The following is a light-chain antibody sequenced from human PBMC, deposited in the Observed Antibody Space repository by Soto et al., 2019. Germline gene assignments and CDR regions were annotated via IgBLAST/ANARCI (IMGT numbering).Light chain of an antibody. V-gene: IGKV3-15*01. J-gene: IGKJ2*01. CDR2: GAS. CDR3: QQYNNWTPRT. CDR1: QSVSNH. Sequence: EIVMTQSPVTLSVSPLEGATLSCIAGQSVSNHLAWYQQKPGQAPRLLIYGASTRATGIPARFSGSGSGTEFTLTISSLQSEDFAVYYCQQYNNWTPRTFGQGTKVDIK.